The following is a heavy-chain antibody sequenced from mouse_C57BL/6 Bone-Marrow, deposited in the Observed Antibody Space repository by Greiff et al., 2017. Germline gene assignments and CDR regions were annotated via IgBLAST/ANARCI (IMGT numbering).Heavy chain of an antibody. J-gene: IGHJ3*01. V-gene: IGHV1-22*01. D-gene: IGHD3-3*01. CDR3: ARADWFAY. CDR1: GYTFTDYN. Sequence: EVLLVESGPELVKPGASVKMSCKASGYTFTDYNMHWVKQSPGKSLEWIGYINPNNGGTSYNQKFKGKATLTVNKSSSTAYLQLTSLTAEDSAVYYCARADWFAYWGKGTLVTVSA. CDR2: INPNNGGT.